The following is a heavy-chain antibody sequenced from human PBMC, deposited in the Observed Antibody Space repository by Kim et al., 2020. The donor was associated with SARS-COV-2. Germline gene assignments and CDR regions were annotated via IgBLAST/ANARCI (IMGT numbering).Heavy chain of an antibody. V-gene: IGHV4-34*01. CDR1: GGSFSGYY. J-gene: IGHJ4*02. D-gene: IGHD3-10*01. CDR3: ARGPQYYYGSGSSIDY. Sequence: SETLSLTCAVYGGSFSGYYWSWIRQPPGKGLEWIGEINHSGSTNYNPSLKSRVTISVDTSKNQFSLKLSSVTAADTAVYYCARGPQYYYGSGSSIDYWGQGTLVTVSS. CDR2: INHSGST.